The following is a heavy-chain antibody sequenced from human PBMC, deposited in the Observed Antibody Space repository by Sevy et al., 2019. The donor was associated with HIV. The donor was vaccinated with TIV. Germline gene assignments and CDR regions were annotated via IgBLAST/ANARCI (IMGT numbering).Heavy chain of an antibody. Sequence: GGSLRLSCAASGFTFSSYGMSWVRQAPGKGLEWVAIISYDGSYRYYADSVRGRFSMSRDNSKNTMYLQMSGLSIEDTAVYYCAKNRPPGGSYFSRHGMDVWGRGTTVTVSS. CDR3: AKNRPPGGSYFSRHGMDV. V-gene: IGHV3-30*18. J-gene: IGHJ6*02. D-gene: IGHD1-26*01. CDR1: GFTFSSYG. CDR2: ISYDGSYR.